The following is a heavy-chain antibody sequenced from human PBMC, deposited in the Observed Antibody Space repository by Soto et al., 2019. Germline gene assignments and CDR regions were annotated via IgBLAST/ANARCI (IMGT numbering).Heavy chain of an antibody. J-gene: IGHJ5*02. D-gene: IGHD4-17*01. CDR3: ARDHAVTPKNNWFDP. V-gene: IGHV4-31*03. CDR1: GGSISSGGYY. CDR2: IYYSGST. Sequence: PSETLSLTCTASGGSISSGGYYWSWIRQHPGKGLEWIGYIYYSGSTYYNPPLKSRVTISVDTSKNQFSLKLSSVTAADTAVYYCARDHAVTPKNNWFDPWGQGTLVTVSS.